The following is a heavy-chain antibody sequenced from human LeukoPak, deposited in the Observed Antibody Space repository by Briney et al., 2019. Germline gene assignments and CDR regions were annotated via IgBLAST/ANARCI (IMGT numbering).Heavy chain of an antibody. CDR3: ARDGYSGSYYRLYYFFMDV. CDR2: IYSGGST. CDR1: GFTVSNNY. Sequence: PGGSLTLSCAASGFTVSNNYMRWVRQAPGKGLEWVSVIYSGGSTYYADSVKGRFTISRDNSKNTLYLQMNSLRAEDTAVYYCARDGYSGSYYRLYYFFMDVWGKGTTVTVSS. D-gene: IGHD1-26*01. J-gene: IGHJ6*03. V-gene: IGHV3-53*01.